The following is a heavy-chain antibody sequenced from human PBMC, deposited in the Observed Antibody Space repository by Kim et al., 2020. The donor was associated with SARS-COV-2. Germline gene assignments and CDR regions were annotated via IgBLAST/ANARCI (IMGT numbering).Heavy chain of an antibody. D-gene: IGHD3-22*01. J-gene: IGHJ4*02. Sequence: SETLSLTCTVSGGSISSYYWSWIRQPPGKGLEWIGYIYYSGSTNYNPSLKSRVTISVDTSKNQFSLKLSSVTAADTAVYYCARAAGVVVSHYFDYWGQGT. CDR1: GGSISSYY. CDR2: IYYSGST. CDR3: ARAAGVVVSHYFDY. V-gene: IGHV4-59*08.